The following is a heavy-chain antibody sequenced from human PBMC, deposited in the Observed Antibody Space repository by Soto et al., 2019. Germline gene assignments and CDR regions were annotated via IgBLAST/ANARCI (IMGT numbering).Heavy chain of an antibody. CDR3: AKDSGRLIVGVPAAIGY. Sequence: GGSLRLSCAASGFTFSSYAMSWVRQAPGKGLEWVSAISGSGGSTYYADSVKGRFTISRDNSKNTLYLQMNSLRAEDTAVYYCAKDSGRLIVGVPAAIGYWGKGTLVTVFS. J-gene: IGHJ4*02. V-gene: IGHV3-23*01. CDR2: ISGSGGST. D-gene: IGHD2-2*01. CDR1: GFTFSSYA.